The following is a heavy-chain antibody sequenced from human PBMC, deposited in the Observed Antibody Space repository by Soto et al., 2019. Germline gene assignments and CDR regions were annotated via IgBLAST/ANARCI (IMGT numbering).Heavy chain of an antibody. V-gene: IGHV1-69*13. Sequence: SVKVSCKASGGTFSSYAISWVRQAPGQGLEWMGGIIPIFGTANYAQKFQGRVTITADESTSTAYMELSSLRSEDTAVYYCAREETYGSGTRGAFDIWGQGTMVTVSS. CDR2: IIPIFGTA. CDR1: GGTFSSYA. D-gene: IGHD3-10*01. CDR3: AREETYGSGTRGAFDI. J-gene: IGHJ3*02.